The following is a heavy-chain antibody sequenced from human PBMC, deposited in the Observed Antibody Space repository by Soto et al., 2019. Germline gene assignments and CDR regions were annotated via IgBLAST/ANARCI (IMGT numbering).Heavy chain of an antibody. CDR2: INPSGGTT. J-gene: IGHJ4*02. CDR3: ARVRTMFGVVISAFDF. CDR1: GYIFTSCY. Sequence: QVQLVQSGAEVKKPGASVKVSCKASGYIFTSCYMHWVRQAPGQGLEWMGMINPSGGTTSYAQKFQGRVTMSRDTSTSTADMDLSSLTSEDTAVYYCARVRTMFGVVISAFDFWGQGTLVTVSS. D-gene: IGHD3-3*01. V-gene: IGHV1-46*01.